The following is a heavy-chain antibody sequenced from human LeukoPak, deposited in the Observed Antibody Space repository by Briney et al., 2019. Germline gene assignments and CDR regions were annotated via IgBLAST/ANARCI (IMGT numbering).Heavy chain of an antibody. J-gene: IGHJ4*02. D-gene: IGHD6-13*01. CDR3: ARGHSNSWHYFDY. CDR2: ISSGSGDI. V-gene: IGHV3-21*01. Sequence: PGGSLRLSCAASGFTFSSYSMTWVRQSPGKGLEWVSSISSGSGDIYYADSVKGRFTISRDNAKNSLYLQMNSLRAEDTAVYYCARGHSNSWHYFDYWGQGTLVTVSS. CDR1: GFTFSSYS.